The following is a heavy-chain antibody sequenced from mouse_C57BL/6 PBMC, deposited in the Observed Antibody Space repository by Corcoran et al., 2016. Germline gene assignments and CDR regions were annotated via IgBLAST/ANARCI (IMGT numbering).Heavy chain of an antibody. V-gene: IGHV9-3*01. CDR1: GYTFTTYG. CDR3: ARERQLRLRNWFAY. J-gene: IGHJ3*01. CDR2: INTYSGVP. Sequence: QIQLVQSGPELKKPGETVKISCKASGYTFTTYGMSWVKQAPGKGLKWMGWINTYSGVPTYADDFKGRFAFSLDTSASTAYLQINNLKNEDTATYFCARERQLRLRNWFAYWGQGTLVTVSA. D-gene: IGHD3-2*02.